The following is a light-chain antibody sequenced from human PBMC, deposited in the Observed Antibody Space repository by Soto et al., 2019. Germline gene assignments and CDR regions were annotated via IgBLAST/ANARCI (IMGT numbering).Light chain of an antibody. J-gene: IGKJ4*01. CDR1: QSIRDW. CDR3: QQYDSYSS. Sequence: IHRTHSPATLSASVLYRVTITCRASQSIRDWLAWYQQKPGKVPKLLIYKASNLESGVPSRFSGSGSGTEFTLTISSLQPDDFATYYCQQYDSYSSFGGGTKVDIK. V-gene: IGKV1-5*03. CDR2: KAS.